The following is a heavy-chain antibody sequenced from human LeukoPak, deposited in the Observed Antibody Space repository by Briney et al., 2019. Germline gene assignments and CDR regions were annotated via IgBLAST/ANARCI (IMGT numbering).Heavy chain of an antibody. CDR2: IDPDDSET. CDR1: GSTFSNSW. J-gene: IGHJ4*02. Sequence: GLALHSSSPAAGSTFSNSWIGWARPMAGKGLKRMGMIDPDDSETNYSPSFQGQVTITADKSINTAYLQWNKLQASDTAIYYCARHRQRYTTYDSGYFLDSWGQGTLVTVSS. V-gene: IGHV5-51*01. D-gene: IGHD3-16*02. CDR3: ARHRQRYTTYDSGYFLDS.